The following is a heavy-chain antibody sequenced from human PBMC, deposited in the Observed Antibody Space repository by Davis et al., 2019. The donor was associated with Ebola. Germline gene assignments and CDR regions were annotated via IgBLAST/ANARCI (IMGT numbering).Heavy chain of an antibody. Sequence: ASVKVSCKASGYTFTSYGISWVRQAPGQGLEWMGWISAYNGNTNYAQKLQGRVTMTTDTSTSTAYMELRSLRSDDTAVYYCARQYYDILISYGMDVWGKGTTVTVSS. D-gene: IGHD3-9*01. CDR1: GYTFTSYG. V-gene: IGHV1-18*01. J-gene: IGHJ6*04. CDR3: ARQYYDILISYGMDV. CDR2: ISAYNGNT.